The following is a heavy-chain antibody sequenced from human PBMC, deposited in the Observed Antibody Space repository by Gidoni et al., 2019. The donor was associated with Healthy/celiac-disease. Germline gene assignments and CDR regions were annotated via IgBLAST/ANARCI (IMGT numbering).Heavy chain of an antibody. V-gene: IGHV4-34*01. CDR3: ASHTKGGGYYGDY. Sequence: QVQLQQWGAGLLKPSETLSLTCAVYGGSFSGYYWSWIRQPPGKGLEWIGEINHSGSTNYNPSLRSRVTISVDTSKNQFSLKLSSVTAADTAVYYCASHTKGGGYYGDYWGQGTLVTVSS. CDR2: INHSGST. J-gene: IGHJ4*02. D-gene: IGHD1-26*01. CDR1: GGSFSGYY.